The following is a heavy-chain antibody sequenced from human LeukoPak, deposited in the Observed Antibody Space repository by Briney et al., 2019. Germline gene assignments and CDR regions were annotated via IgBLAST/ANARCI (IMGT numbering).Heavy chain of an antibody. V-gene: IGHV5-51*01. Sequence: GGSLKISCKGSGYSFPTYWIGWVRQMPGKGLEWMGIIYPGDSDSRYSPSFQGQVTISADKSISTAYLQWSSLKASDTAMYYCASFKWNRRIAARQEDYFDYWGQGTLVTVSS. CDR1: GYSFPTYW. J-gene: IGHJ4*02. CDR2: IYPGDSDS. D-gene: IGHD6-6*01. CDR3: ASFKWNRRIAARQEDYFDY.